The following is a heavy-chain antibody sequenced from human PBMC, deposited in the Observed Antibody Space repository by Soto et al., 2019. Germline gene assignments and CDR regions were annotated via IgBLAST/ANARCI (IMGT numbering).Heavy chain of an antibody. D-gene: IGHD6-13*01. V-gene: IGHV5-51*01. Sequence: MPGKGLEWMGIIYPGDSDTRYSPSFQGQVTISADKSISTAYLQWSSLKASDTAMYYYAKQGPAGVFHYWGQGTLVSVS. CDR2: IYPGDSDT. CDR3: AKQGPAGVFHY. J-gene: IGHJ4*02.